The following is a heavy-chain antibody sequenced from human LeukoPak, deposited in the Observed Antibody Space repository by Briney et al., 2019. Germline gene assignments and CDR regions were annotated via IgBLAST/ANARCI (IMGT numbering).Heavy chain of an antibody. Sequence: ASVKVSCKASGGTFSSYAISWVRQAPGRGLEWMGWIGTYSGNTNYAQMLQGRVTMTTDTSTSTAYMELRSLRSDDTAVYYCARDAEPTVYSSSPYSFDYWGQGTLVTVSS. J-gene: IGHJ4*02. CDR2: IGTYSGNT. V-gene: IGHV1-18*01. CDR1: GGTFSSYA. CDR3: ARDAEPTVYSSSPYSFDY. D-gene: IGHD6-13*01.